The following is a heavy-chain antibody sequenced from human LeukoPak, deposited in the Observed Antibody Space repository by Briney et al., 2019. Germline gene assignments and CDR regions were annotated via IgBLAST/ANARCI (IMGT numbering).Heavy chain of an antibody. Sequence: GGSLRLSCAASGFPFSSYGMHWVRQAPGKGLEWVAFIRYDGSNKYYSDSVKGRFTISRDNSKNTLYLQMNSLRAEGTAVYYCAKDHITMIVVVITTHFDYWGQGTLVTVSS. CDR1: GFPFSSYG. J-gene: IGHJ4*02. D-gene: IGHD3-22*01. CDR2: IRYDGSNK. V-gene: IGHV3-30*02. CDR3: AKDHITMIVVVITTHFDY.